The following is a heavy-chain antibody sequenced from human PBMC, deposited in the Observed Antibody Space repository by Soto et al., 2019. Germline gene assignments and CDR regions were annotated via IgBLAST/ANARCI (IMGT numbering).Heavy chain of an antibody. CDR2: VNPISGDT. CDR1: GYTFTGYY. CDR3: AREEGFRITMDRGRWFDP. Sequence: QIQLVQSGAEVKKPRASVKVSCRASGYTFTGYYLHWVRQAPGQGLEWMGWVNPISGDTNYAQKFQDRVIMTRDRSITTVHMELSRLRSDDTAVYYCAREEGFRITMDRGRWFDPWGQGTLVTVSS. V-gene: IGHV1-2*02. J-gene: IGHJ5*02. D-gene: IGHD3-10*01.